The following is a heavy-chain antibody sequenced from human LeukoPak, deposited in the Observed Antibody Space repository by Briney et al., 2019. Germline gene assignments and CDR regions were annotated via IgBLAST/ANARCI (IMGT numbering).Heavy chain of an antibody. Sequence: PGWSLRLSCAASGFTFSSYAMSWVRQAPGKGLEWVSAISGSGGSTYYADSVKGRFTISRDNSKNTLYLQMNSLRAEDTAVYYCAKDRIVAGQPSSTSEIVVVPAAKAGFDPWGQGTLVTVSS. V-gene: IGHV3-23*01. CDR1: GFTFSSYA. CDR2: ISGSGGST. CDR3: AKDRIVAGQPSSTSEIVVVPAAKAGFDP. J-gene: IGHJ5*02. D-gene: IGHD2-2*01.